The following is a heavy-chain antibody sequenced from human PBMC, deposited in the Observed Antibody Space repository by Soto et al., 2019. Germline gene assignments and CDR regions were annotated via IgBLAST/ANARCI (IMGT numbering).Heavy chain of an antibody. CDR2: INAGNGNT. V-gene: IGHV1-3*01. D-gene: IGHD4-17*01. CDR3: ARPGDYGDYWYFDL. Sequence: QIQLVQSGAEVKKPGASVKVACKASGYTFTSYAMHWVRQAPGQRLEWMGWINAGNGNTKYSQKFQGRVTITRDTSASTAYMEVRSLRSEDTAVYYCARPGDYGDYWYFDLWGRGTLVTVSS. CDR1: GYTFTSYA. J-gene: IGHJ2*01.